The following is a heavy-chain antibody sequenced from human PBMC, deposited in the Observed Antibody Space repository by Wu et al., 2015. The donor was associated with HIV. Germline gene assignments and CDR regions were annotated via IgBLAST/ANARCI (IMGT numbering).Heavy chain of an antibody. CDR2: INPNSGGT. CDR3: ARSRPRSTSYWYFDL. Sequence: QVQLVQSGAEVKKPGASVKVSCKTSQNTFTGFYIHWVRQAPGQGLEWMGWINPNSGGTKYAQKFQGRVTMTRDTSNTTLYMELNRLTSDDTAVYSCARSRPRSTSYWYFDLWGRGHPGHC. V-gene: IGHV1-2*02. J-gene: IGHJ2*01. CDR1: QNTFTGFY. D-gene: IGHD6-13*01.